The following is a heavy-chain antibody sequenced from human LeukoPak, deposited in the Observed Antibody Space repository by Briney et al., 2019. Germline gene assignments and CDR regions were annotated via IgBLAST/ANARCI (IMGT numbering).Heavy chain of an antibody. CDR3: ARPDVGQGITT. D-gene: IGHD3-10*01. J-gene: IGHJ5*01. CDR1: GYTFTSSG. V-gene: IGHV1-18*01. Sequence: ASVKVSCKASGYTFTSSGVSWVRQAPGQGLQWMGWISTNNGNTNYAQKFQGRVTMTRDTSTSTAYMELRSLRSDDTAVYYCARPDVGQGITTWGHGPRVTVSS. CDR2: ISTNNGNT.